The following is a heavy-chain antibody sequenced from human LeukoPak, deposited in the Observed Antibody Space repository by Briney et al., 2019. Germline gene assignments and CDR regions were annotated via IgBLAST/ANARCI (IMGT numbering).Heavy chain of an antibody. CDR2: INPSGGST. Sequence: ASVKVSCKAAGYTVTSYYRHEVGQPPGQELEWMGIINPSGGSTSYAQKFQGRVTMNRDTSTSTVYMELSSLRSEDTAVYYCARDTQSSSWYTADYWGQGTLVTVYS. V-gene: IGHV1-46*01. J-gene: IGHJ4*02. CDR3: ARDTQSSSWYTADY. CDR1: GYTVTSYY. D-gene: IGHD6-13*01.